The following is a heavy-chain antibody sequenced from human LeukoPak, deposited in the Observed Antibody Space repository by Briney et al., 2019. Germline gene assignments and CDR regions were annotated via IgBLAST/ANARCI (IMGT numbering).Heavy chain of an antibody. CDR2: INHSGST. J-gene: IGHJ4*02. CDR3: ARPPWYCSSTSCPDY. Sequence: SETLSLTCAVYGGSFRGYYWSWIRQPPGKGLEWIGEINHSGSTNYNPSLKSRVTISVDTSKNQFSLKLSSVTAADTAVYYCARPPWYCSSTSCPDYWGQGTLVTVSS. CDR1: GGSFRGYY. D-gene: IGHD2-2*01. V-gene: IGHV4-34*01.